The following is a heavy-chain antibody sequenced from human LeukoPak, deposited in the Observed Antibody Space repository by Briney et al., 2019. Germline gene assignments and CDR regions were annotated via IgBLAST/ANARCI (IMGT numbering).Heavy chain of an antibody. CDR3: ATAGNYRFDY. D-gene: IGHD1-7*01. Sequence: PAGSLRLSCAASGFTFSNYWVHWVRQAPGKGLVWVSRINPDGSTINYADSVKGRFTISRDNAKNTLYLQMNSLRAEDTAVYYCATAGNYRFDYWGQGTLVTVSS. V-gene: IGHV3-74*01. J-gene: IGHJ4*02. CDR1: GFTFSNYW. CDR2: INPDGSTI.